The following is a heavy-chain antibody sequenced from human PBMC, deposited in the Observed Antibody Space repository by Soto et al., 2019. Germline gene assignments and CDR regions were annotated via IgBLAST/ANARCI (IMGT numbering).Heavy chain of an antibody. D-gene: IGHD3-3*01. CDR1: GGSISSYY. J-gene: IGHJ6*02. CDR2: IYTSGST. CDR3: ARVRSRYDFWSGWDGMDV. Sequence: SETLSLTCPVSGGSISSYYWSWIRQPAGKGLEWIGRIYTSGSTNYNPSLKSRVTMSVDTSKNQFSLKLSSVTAADTAVYYCARVRSRYDFWSGWDGMDVWGQGTTVTVSS. V-gene: IGHV4-4*07.